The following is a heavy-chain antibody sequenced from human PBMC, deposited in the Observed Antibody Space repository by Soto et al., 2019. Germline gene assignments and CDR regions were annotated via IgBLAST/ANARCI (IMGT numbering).Heavy chain of an antibody. CDR2: IYYSGST. J-gene: IGHJ6*03. CDR1: GGSISSSSYY. V-gene: IGHV4-39*01. D-gene: IGHD6-19*01. Sequence: PSETLSLTCTVSGGSISSSSYYWGWIRQPPGKGLEWIGSIYYSGSTYYNPSLKSRVTISVDTSKNQFSLKLSSVTAADTAVYYCARHVPGIAVAGTERYYYYYYYMDVWGKGTTVTV. CDR3: ARHVPGIAVAGTERYYYYYYYMDV.